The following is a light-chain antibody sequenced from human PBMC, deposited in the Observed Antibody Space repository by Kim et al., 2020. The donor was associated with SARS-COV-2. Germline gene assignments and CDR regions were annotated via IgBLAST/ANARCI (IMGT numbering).Light chain of an antibody. CDR3: GSYTSSSTLGWV. CDR1: SSDCGCYTY. V-gene: IGLV2-14*03. Sequence: NTPSCTGTSSDCGCYTYVSGYQQLPGKAPKLIIYDVSNRPSGVANRFSGSKSGNTASLTISGLQAEDEADYYCGSYTSSSTLGWVFGGGTKLTVL. CDR2: DVS. J-gene: IGLJ3*02.